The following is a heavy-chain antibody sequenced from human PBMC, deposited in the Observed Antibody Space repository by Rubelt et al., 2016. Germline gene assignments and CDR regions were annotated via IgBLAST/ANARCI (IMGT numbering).Heavy chain of an antibody. CDR2: INPTSGGT. V-gene: IGHV1-2*07. Sequence: QVQLVQPGAEVKKPGASVKVSCKASGYTFTGYYMHWVRQAPGQGLEWMGWINPTSGGTNYANKFQGVGTMSRDTSISAAYMELSRLRSDDTAVYYCAGGSWFRGAFDIWGQGTMVTVSS. J-gene: IGHJ3*02. D-gene: IGHD6-13*01. CDR1: GYTFTGYY. CDR3: AGGSWFRGAFDI.